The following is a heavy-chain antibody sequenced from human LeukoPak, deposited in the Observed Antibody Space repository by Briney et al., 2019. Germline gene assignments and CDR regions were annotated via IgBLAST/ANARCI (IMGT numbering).Heavy chain of an antibody. J-gene: IGHJ4*02. CDR3: ATDTSITAAGNLTY. V-gene: IGHV1-18*01. CDR1: GYTFTSYG. Sequence: ASVKVSCKASGYTFTSYGISWVRQAPGQGLEWMGWISAYNGNTNYAQKLQGRVTMTTDTSTSTAYMELRSLRSEDTAVYFCATDTSITAAGNLTYWGQGTLVTVSS. D-gene: IGHD6-13*01. CDR2: ISAYNGNT.